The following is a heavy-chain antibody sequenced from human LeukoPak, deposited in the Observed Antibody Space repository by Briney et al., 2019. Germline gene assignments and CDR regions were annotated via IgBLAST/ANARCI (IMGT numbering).Heavy chain of an antibody. D-gene: IGHD5-18*01. Sequence: GGSLRLSCAASGFTSSNHWMHWVRQAPGKGLMWVSRINRDGSRTDYADSVKGRFTISRDDAKNTLYLQVNSLRAEDTAVYFCARGGSDSAMAHDYWGQGTLVTVSS. CDR2: INRDGSRT. CDR1: GFTSSNHW. CDR3: ARGGSDSAMAHDY. J-gene: IGHJ4*02. V-gene: IGHV3-74*01.